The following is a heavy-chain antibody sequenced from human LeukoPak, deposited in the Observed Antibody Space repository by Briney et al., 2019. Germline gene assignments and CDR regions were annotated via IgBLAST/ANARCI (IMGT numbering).Heavy chain of an antibody. CDR2: IYPGDSGT. D-gene: IGHD3-10*01. CDR1: GYSFTSYW. CDR3: ARLTMVRGVIRQIDY. Sequence: GESLKISCKGSGYSFTSYWIGWVRQMPGKGLEWMGIIYPGDSGTRYSPSFQGQVTISADKSISTAYLQWSSLKASDTAMYYCARLTMVRGVIRQIDYWGQGTLVTVSS. J-gene: IGHJ4*02. V-gene: IGHV5-51*01.